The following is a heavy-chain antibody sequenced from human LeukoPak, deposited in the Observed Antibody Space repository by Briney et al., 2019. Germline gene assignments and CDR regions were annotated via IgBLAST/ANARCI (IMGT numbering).Heavy chain of an antibody. CDR1: GFTVSSNY. D-gene: IGHD3-10*01. CDR3: ARDESFYGSGRYY. J-gene: IGHJ4*02. Sequence: PGGSLRLSCAASGFTVSSNYMSWVRQAPGKGLEWVSVMYSGGSTYYSDSVKGRFTISRDNSKNPLYLQMNSLRAEDTAVYYCARDESFYGSGRYYWGQGTLVTVSS. V-gene: IGHV3-53*01. CDR2: MYSGGST.